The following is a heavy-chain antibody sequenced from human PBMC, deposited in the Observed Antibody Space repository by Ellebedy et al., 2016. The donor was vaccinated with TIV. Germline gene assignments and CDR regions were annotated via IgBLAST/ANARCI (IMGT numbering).Heavy chain of an antibody. D-gene: IGHD3-16*02. CDR1: GFSFRSAW. V-gene: IGHV3-15*07. CDR2: IKRKYNYETT. J-gene: IGHJ4*02. CDR3: TTDLPGGTYPIDH. Sequence: GESLKISCSASGFSFRSAWMHWVRQAPGQGLEWVGRIKRKYNYETTDYAAPVKGRFFISRDDSENTLTLQMTSLKTEDTAVYYCTTDLPGGTYPIDHWGQGTLVTVSS.